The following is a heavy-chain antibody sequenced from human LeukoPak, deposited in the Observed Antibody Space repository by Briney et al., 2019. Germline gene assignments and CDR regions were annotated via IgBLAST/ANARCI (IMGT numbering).Heavy chain of an antibody. CDR1: GGSISSSSYY. CDR3: ARDGLTTPFDP. Sequence: SETLSLTCTVSGGSISSSSYYWGWIRQPPGKGLEWIGSIYYSGSTYYNPSLKSRVTISVDTSKNQFSLKLSSVTAADTAVYYCARDGLTTPFDPWGQGTLVTVSS. V-gene: IGHV4-39*02. CDR2: IYYSGST. D-gene: IGHD4-11*01. J-gene: IGHJ5*02.